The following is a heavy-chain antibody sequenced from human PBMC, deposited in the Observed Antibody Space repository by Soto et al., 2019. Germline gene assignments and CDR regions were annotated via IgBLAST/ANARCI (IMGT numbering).Heavy chain of an antibody. CDR2: IYHSGST. CDR1: VGSISSSNW. V-gene: IGHV4-4*02. CDR3: ARDRSLYYYDSSGYYWDAFDI. J-gene: IGHJ3*02. D-gene: IGHD3-22*01. Sequence: PSETRSLTWPVSVGSISSSNWWSFVRQPPGKGLEWIGEIYHSGSTNYNPSLKSRVTISVDKSKNQFSLKLSSVTAADTAVYYCARDRSLYYYDSSGYYWDAFDIWGQGTMVTX.